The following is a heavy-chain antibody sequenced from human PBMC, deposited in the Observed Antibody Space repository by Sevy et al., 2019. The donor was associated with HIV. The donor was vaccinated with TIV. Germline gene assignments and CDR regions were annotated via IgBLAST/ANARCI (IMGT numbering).Heavy chain of an antibody. CDR1: GFNLGDYV. CDR3: TRAMYYHDSGSYYGMDV. D-gene: IGHD3-10*01. V-gene: IGHV3-49*03. Sequence: GGSLRLSCRASGFNLGDYVMSWFRQAPGKGLDWVGFIRSKAYGETREYAASVKGRVTIPREDSKGIAYLQMHRLKTEDTGRYYCTRAMYYHDSGSYYGMDVWGQGTTVTVSS. J-gene: IGHJ6*02. CDR2: IRSKAYGETR.